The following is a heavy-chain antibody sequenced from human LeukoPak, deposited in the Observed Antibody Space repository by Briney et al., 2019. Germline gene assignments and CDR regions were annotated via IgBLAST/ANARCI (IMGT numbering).Heavy chain of an antibody. V-gene: IGHV4-31*03. CDR2: ISYRGTT. J-gene: IGHJ4*02. D-gene: IGHD2-21*02. Sequence: PSETLSLTCTVFGDSLNSGSYYWSWIRQHSERGLEWIGYISYRGTTFYNPSLKSRVSISGDTSKTQFSLNINSVTAADTAVYYCARMRRGVAVVTPYYFDSWGQGTLVTVSS. CDR1: GDSLNSGSYY. CDR3: ARMRRGVAVVTPYYFDS.